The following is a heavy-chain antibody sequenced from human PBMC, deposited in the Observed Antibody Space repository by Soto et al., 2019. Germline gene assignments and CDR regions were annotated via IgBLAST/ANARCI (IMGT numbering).Heavy chain of an antibody. Sequence: SETLSLTCTVSGGSVSSGSYYWSWIRQPPGKGLEWIGYIYYSGSTNYNPSLKSRVTISVDTSKNQFSLKLSSVTAADTAVYYCARVGYSSGLPNWFDPWGQGTLVTVSS. D-gene: IGHD6-19*01. CDR2: IYYSGST. CDR1: GGSVSSGSYY. J-gene: IGHJ5*02. V-gene: IGHV4-61*01. CDR3: ARVGYSSGLPNWFDP.